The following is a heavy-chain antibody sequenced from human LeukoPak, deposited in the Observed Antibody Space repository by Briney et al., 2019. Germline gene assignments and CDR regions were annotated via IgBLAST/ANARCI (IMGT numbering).Heavy chain of an antibody. CDR1: GGSFSGYY. J-gene: IGHJ3*02. CDR3: ARHQSIDGDGDAFDI. CDR2: IYYSGST. D-gene: IGHD4-17*01. Sequence: SETLSLTCAVYGGSFSGYYWSWIRQPPGKGLEWIGSIYYSGSTYYNPSLKSRVTISVDTSKNQFSLKLSSVTAADTAVYYCARHQSIDGDGDAFDIWGQGTMVTVSS. V-gene: IGHV4-34*01.